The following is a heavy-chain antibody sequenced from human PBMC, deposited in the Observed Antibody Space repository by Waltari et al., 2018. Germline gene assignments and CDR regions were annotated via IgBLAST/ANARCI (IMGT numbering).Heavy chain of an antibody. CDR2: ILYDGSDA. V-gene: IGHV3-30*14. CDR3: ASSLDF. Sequence: QVQLVESGGGVVQPGGSLRLSCVVSGLSFSSDTMHWVRQAPGKGLEWVGLILYDGSDAYYADSLKGRFTVSRDNSKNTLYLQMNTLRPEDTGVFYCASSLDFWGQGTLVTVSS. CDR1: GLSFSSDT. J-gene: IGHJ4*02.